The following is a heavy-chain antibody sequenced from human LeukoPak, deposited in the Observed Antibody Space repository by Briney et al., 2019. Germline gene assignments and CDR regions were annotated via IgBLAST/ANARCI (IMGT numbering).Heavy chain of an antibody. CDR3: ARTYYDFWSGYYTRWFDP. D-gene: IGHD3-3*01. V-gene: IGHV1-8*02. CDR2: MNPNSGNT. J-gene: IGHJ5*02. CDR1: GGTFSSYA. Sequence: ASVKVSCKASGGTFSSYAINWVRQATGQGLEWMGWMNPNSGNTGYAQKFQGRVTMTRNTSISTAYMELSSLRSEDTAVYYCARTYYDFWSGYYTRWFDPWGQGTLVTVSS.